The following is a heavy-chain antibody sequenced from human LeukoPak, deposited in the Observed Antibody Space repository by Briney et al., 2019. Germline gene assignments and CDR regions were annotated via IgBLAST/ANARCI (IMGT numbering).Heavy chain of an antibody. CDR1: GGSFSGYY. CDR2: INHSGST. Sequence: SETLSLTCAVYGGSFSGYYWSWIRQPPGKGLEWIGEINHSGSTNYNPSLKSRVTISVDTSKNQFSLKLSSVTAADTAVYYCARVIVVVPAAIIRWFDPWGQGTLVTVSS. CDR3: ARVIVVVPAAIIRWFDP. D-gene: IGHD2-2*02. J-gene: IGHJ5*02. V-gene: IGHV4-34*01.